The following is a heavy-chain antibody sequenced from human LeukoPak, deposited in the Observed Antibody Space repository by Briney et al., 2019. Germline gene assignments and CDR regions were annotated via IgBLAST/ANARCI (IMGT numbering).Heavy chain of an antibody. CDR3: ARSGLSRFGF. CDR1: GFTFSSYW. CDR2: ISRSGSTK. Sequence: GGSLRLSCAASGFTFSSYWMHWVRQAPGKGLEWVSSISRSGSTKYYADSVKGRFTISRDNSKNTLYLQMNSLRAEDTAVYYCARSGLSRFGFWGQGTLVTVSS. J-gene: IGHJ4*02. D-gene: IGHD2/OR15-2a*01. V-gene: IGHV3-48*01.